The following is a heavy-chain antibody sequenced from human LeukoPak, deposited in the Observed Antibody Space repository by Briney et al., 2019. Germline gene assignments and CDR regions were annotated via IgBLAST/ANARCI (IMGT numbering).Heavy chain of an antibody. J-gene: IGHJ4*02. CDR1: GGSISSYY. V-gene: IGHV4-59*01. D-gene: IGHD6-19*01. Sequence: SETLSLTCTVSGGSISSYYWTWIRQPPGKGLEWIGQIYYSGSTNYNPSLKSRVTISVDTSKNQFSLKLSSVTAADTAVYYCARSGGAYSSGWSYYFDYWGQGTLVTVSS. CDR3: ARSGGAYSSGWSYYFDY. CDR2: IYYSGST.